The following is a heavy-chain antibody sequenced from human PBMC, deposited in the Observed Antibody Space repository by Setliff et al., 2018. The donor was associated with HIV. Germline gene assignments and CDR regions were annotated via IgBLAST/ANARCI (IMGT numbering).Heavy chain of an antibody. Sequence: SETLSLTCAVYGGSFSGYYWSWIRQPPGKRLEWIGESDRSGSTHYNPSLQSRVTISVDKSKSQFSLKLNSVTAADTAVYYCGGNGYYSIDYWGQGTLVTVS. V-gene: IGHV4-34*01. J-gene: IGHJ4*02. CDR3: GGNGYYSIDY. D-gene: IGHD3-22*01. CDR1: GGSFSGYY. CDR2: SDRSGST.